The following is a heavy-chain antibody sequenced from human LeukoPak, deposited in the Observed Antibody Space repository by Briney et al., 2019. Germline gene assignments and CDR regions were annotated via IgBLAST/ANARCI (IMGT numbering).Heavy chain of an antibody. J-gene: IGHJ6*02. Sequence: PSETLSLTCTVSGGSISSSNYYWGWIRQPPGKGLEWIGSIYYSGSTYYNPSLKSRVTISVDTSKNQFSLKLSSVTAADTAVYYCAGLWGVMGYYYGMDVWGQGTTVTVSS. V-gene: IGHV4-39*01. CDR1: GGSISSSNYY. CDR3: AGLWGVMGYYYGMDV. D-gene: IGHD3-16*01. CDR2: IYYSGST.